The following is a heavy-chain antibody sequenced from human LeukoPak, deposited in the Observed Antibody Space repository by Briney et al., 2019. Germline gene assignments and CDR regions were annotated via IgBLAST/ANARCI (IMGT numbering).Heavy chain of an antibody. Sequence: LGGSLRLSCAASGFTFSSYAMSWVRQAPGKGLEWVSAISGSGGSTYYADSVKGRFTISRDNSKNTLYLQMNSLRAEDTAVYYCAKGGARPLDFWSGYYNYWGQGTLVTVSS. D-gene: IGHD3-3*01. CDR3: AKGGARPLDFWSGYYNY. J-gene: IGHJ4*02. CDR2: ISGSGGST. V-gene: IGHV3-23*01. CDR1: GFTFSSYA.